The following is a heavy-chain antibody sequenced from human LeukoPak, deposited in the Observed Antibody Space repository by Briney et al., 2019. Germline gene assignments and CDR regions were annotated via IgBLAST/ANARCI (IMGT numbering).Heavy chain of an antibody. CDR1: GYTFTNYY. V-gene: IGHV1-46*01. D-gene: IGHD5-18*01. J-gene: IGHJ5*02. CDR3: AREGWTDTDT. Sequence: ASVKVSCKASGYTFTNYYMHWVRQAPGQGLEWMGLINPGGGNTNYAQNFQGRVTMTRDTSISTAYMELSRLRSDDTAVYYCAREGWTDTDTWGQGTLVTVSS. CDR2: INPGGGNT.